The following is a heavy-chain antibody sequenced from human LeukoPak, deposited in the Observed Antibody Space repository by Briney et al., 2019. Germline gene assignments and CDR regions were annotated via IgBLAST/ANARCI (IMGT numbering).Heavy chain of an antibody. Sequence: SETLSLTCAVYGGSLIDSYWSWIRQPPGKGLEWIGEINHSGSTSYTASLKSRVTISVDTSKNQFSLRLNSVTAADTAMYYCAGRYTGNYYRKYWGQGTLVTVSS. CDR3: AGRYTGNYYRKY. J-gene: IGHJ4*02. CDR1: GGSLIDSY. D-gene: IGHD1-26*01. CDR2: INHSGST. V-gene: IGHV4-34*01.